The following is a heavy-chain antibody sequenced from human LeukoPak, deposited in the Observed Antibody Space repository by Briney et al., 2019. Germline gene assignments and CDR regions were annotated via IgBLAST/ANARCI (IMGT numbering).Heavy chain of an antibody. D-gene: IGHD3-3*01. V-gene: IGHV5-51*01. CDR3: ARRYYDFWSGYYSAADY. CDR2: IYPGDSDT. Sequence: GESLKISCKGSGYSFTSYWIGWVRQMPGKGLEWMGVIYPGDSDTRYSPSFQGQVTISADKSISTAYLQWSSLKASDTAMYYCARRYYDFWSGYYSAADYWGQGTLVTVSS. CDR1: GYSFTSYW. J-gene: IGHJ4*02.